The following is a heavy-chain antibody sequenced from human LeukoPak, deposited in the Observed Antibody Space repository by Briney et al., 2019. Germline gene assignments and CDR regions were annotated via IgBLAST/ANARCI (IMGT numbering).Heavy chain of an antibody. CDR3: ARGEPVS. J-gene: IGHJ5*02. V-gene: IGHV3-30*02. CDR1: GFTFSSFG. CDR2: IRFDGSNK. Sequence: GGSLRLSCVASGFTFSSFGMHWVRQAPGKGLEWVAFIRFDGSNKYYADSVKGRFTISRDNSKNTLYLQMNSLRPEDTAVYYCARGEPVSWGQGTLVTVSS.